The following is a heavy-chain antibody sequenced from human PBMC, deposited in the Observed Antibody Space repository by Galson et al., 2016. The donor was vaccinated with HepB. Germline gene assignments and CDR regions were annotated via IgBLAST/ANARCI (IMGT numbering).Heavy chain of an antibody. Sequence: SLRLSCAASGFSVSSSYMSWVRQAPGKGLEWVSVIYPGGTTYLADSVKGRFTISRDNSNNMVHLQMNSLSVEDTAVYFCARDEWQLGPWYYSMEVWGQGTTVTGSS. CDR1: GFSVSSSY. D-gene: IGHD4-23*01. CDR3: ARDEWQLGPWYYSMEV. V-gene: IGHV3-66*01. J-gene: IGHJ6*02. CDR2: IYPGGTT.